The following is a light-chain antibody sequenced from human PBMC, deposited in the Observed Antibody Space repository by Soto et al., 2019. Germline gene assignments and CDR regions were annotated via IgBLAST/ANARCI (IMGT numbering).Light chain of an antibody. V-gene: IGKV3-20*01. CDR1: QSVSSGY. CDR2: GAS. CDR3: QQYGSSRT. Sequence: EIVLTQSPGTLSLSPGERATLSCRASQSVSSGYLAWYQQKPGQAPRLLVYGASGRATGIPDRFSGSGSGTDFTLTISRLETEDFAVYYCQQYGSSRTFGQGTKVDIX. J-gene: IGKJ1*01.